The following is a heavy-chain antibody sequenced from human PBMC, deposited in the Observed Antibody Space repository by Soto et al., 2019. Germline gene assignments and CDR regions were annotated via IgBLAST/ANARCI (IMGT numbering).Heavy chain of an antibody. CDR3: AKNYYLDN. V-gene: IGHV3-23*01. J-gene: IGHJ4*02. Sequence: EVQLLESGGGLAQPGGSLRLSCAASGFTFSSYAMSWVRQAPGKGLEWVSSVNVDDSTYYANSVKGRFTISRDNSNITVNLHMNSLRAEDTAVYYCAKNYYLDNWAQGTLVTVSS. CDR1: GFTFSSYA. CDR2: VNVDDST.